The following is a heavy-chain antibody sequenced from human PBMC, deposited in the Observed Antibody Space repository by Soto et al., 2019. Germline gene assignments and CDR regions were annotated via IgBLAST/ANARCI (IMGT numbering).Heavy chain of an antibody. D-gene: IGHD3-10*01. CDR2: IYHSGST. Sequence: SETLSLTCAVSGGSISSGSYSWSWIRQPPGKGLEWIGYIYHSGSTYYNPSLKSRVTISVDTSKNQFSLKLSSVTAADTAVYYCARVFSITMVRGVMAGNWFDPWGQGTLVTVSS. CDR3: ARVFSITMVRGVMAGNWFDP. J-gene: IGHJ5*02. CDR1: GGSISSGSYS. V-gene: IGHV4-30-2*05.